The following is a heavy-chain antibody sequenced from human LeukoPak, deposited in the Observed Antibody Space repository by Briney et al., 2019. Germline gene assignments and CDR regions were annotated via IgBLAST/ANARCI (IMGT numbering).Heavy chain of an antibody. J-gene: IGHJ6*03. CDR1: GFTFSSFA. V-gene: IGHV3-23*01. D-gene: IGHD3-10*01. CDR2: ISGSGGGT. CDR3: AKNKGSGSHVNCCMDV. Sequence: GGSLRLSCAASGFTFSSFAMSWVRQAPGKGLEWVSTISGSGGGTWYADSVKGRFAISRDNSKNTLYLQMNSLRAEDTAIYYCAKNKGSGSHVNCCMDVWGKGTTVTVSS.